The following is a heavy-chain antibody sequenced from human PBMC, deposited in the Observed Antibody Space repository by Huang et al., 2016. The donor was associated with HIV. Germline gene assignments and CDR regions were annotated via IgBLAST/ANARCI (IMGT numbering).Heavy chain of an antibody. CDR1: GYALVTSYV. Sequence: QVRLVQSGAEVKKPGASVRVSCRASGYALVTSYVITWVRQAPGQGLEWMARINAYDGETNYAQKFQGRVTVTRETSTNTVYMELKSLRYDDTAVYYFDYWGQGTPVTVSS. J-gene: IGHJ4*02. CDR3: DY. V-gene: IGHV1-18*04. CDR2: INAYDGET.